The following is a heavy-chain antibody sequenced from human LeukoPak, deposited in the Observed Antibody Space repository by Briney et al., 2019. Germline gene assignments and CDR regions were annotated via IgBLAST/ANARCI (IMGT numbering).Heavy chain of an antibody. V-gene: IGHV3-23*01. CDR2: ISGSGGST. D-gene: IGHD6-13*01. J-gene: IGHJ4*02. CDR3: AKAVVGSSWYFFDY. Sequence: GGSLRLSCVASGFTFSSYGMSWVRQAPGKGLEWVSAISGSGGSTYYADSVKGRFTISRDNSKNTLYLQVHSLRAEDTAVYYCAKAVVGSSWYFFDYWGQGTLVTVSS. CDR1: GFTFSSYG.